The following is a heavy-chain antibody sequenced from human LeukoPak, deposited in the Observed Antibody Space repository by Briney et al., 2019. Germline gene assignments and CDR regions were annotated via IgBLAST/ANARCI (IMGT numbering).Heavy chain of an antibody. CDR3: ARDHGNDWSWYIDL. J-gene: IGHJ2*01. D-gene: IGHD3-9*01. CDR1: GFTFSTYN. V-gene: IGHV4-59*01. Sequence: GSLRLSCAASGFTFSTYNMNWVRHAPGKGLEWIGYIYYSGSTNYNPSLKSRVTISVDTSKKQFSLKLSSVTAADTAVYYCARDHGNDWSWYIDLWGRGTLVTVSS. CDR2: IYYSGST.